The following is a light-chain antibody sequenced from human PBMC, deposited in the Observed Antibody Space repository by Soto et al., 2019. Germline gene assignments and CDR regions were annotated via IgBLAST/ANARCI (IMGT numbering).Light chain of an antibody. V-gene: IGKV1-39*01. CDR2: AAS. CDR1: QSISSY. J-gene: IGKJ4*01. Sequence: DIQMTQSPSSLSASVGDRVTITCRASQSISSYLNWYQQKPGKAPKLLIYAASSLQSGVPSRFSGSGSGTDFTLTIAGLQPEDSASYFCQQIISAPLTFGGGTKVEIK. CDR3: QQIISAPLT.